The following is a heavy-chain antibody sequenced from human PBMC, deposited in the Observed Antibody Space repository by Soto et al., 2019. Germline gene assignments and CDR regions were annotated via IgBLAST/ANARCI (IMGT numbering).Heavy chain of an antibody. CDR3: ARGGAYIYGPQYD. D-gene: IGHD5-18*01. J-gene: IGHJ4*02. CDR1: GFSFSGYW. V-gene: IGHV3-74*01. CDR2: INGDGSST. Sequence: EVQLVESGGGLVQPGGSLRLSCATSGFSFSGYWIHWVRQAPGKGLVWVSHINGDGSSTNYADSVKGRFTVSRDYAKNTLYLQMNSLRVEDTAVYYCARGGAYIYGPQYDWGQGTLVTVSS.